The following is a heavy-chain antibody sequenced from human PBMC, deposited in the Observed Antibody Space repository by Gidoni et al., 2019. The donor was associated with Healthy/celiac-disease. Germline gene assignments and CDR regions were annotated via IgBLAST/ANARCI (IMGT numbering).Heavy chain of an antibody. CDR2: ISSSSSYI. Sequence: EVQLVESGGGLVKPGGSLRLSCAASGFTFSSYSMNWVRQAPGKGLEWVSSISSSSSYIYYADSVKGRFTISRDNAKNSLYLQMNSLRAEDTAVYYCARVHVGATTDWYFDLWGRGTLVTVSS. CDR3: ARVHVGATTDWYFDL. J-gene: IGHJ2*01. D-gene: IGHD1-26*01. V-gene: IGHV3-21*01. CDR1: GFTFSSYS.